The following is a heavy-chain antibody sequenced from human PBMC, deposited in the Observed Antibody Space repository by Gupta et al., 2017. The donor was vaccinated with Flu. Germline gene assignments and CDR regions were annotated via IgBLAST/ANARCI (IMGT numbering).Heavy chain of an antibody. D-gene: IGHD3-10*01. CDR3: AKGQSYYIGGFDY. CDR2: ISGSGGST. CDR1: GFTFSSYA. Sequence: EVQLLESGGGLVQPRGSLRLSCAASGFTFSSYAMSWVRQAPGKGLEWVSAISGSGGSTYYAGSVKGRFTISRDNSKNTLYLQMNSLRAEDTAVYYCAKGQSYYIGGFDYWGQGTLVTVSS. V-gene: IGHV3-23*01. J-gene: IGHJ4*02.